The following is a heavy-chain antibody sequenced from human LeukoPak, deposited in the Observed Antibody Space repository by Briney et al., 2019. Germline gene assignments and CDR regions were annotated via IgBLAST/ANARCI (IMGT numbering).Heavy chain of an antibody. CDR1: GGTICSYY. J-gene: IGHJ5*02. CDR2: IYTSGST. CDR3: ARHLVGATTYLDP. V-gene: IGHV4-4*09. D-gene: IGHD1-26*01. Sequence: SENLSLNCTVSGGTICSYYWSWIRQPPGKGLEWIGYIYTSGSTNYNPSLKSRVTISVDPSKSQFSWKLSSVTAADTAVYYCARHLVGATTYLDPWGQGTLVTVSS.